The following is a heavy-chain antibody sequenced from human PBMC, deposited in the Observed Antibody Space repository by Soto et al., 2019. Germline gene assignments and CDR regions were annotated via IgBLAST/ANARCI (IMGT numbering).Heavy chain of an antibody. D-gene: IGHD3-22*01. CDR3: AKERVEYYYDSSGYSTHPG. CDR2: ISGSGGST. Sequence: GGSLRLSCAASGFTFSSYAMSWVRQAPGKXLEWVSAISGSGGSTYYADSVKGRFTISRDNSKNTLYLQMNSLRAEDTAVYYCAKERVEYYYDSSGYSTHPGWGQGALVTVSS. CDR1: GFTFSSYA. J-gene: IGHJ4*02. V-gene: IGHV3-23*01.